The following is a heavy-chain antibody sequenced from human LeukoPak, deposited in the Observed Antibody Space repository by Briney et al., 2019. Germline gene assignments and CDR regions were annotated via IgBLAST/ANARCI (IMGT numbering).Heavy chain of an antibody. CDR3: ARGWRASDDYGGNSFDY. V-gene: IGHV4-34*01. D-gene: IGHD4-23*01. J-gene: IGHJ4*02. CDR1: GGSFSGYY. CDR2: INHSGST. Sequence: SETLSLTCAVYGGSFSGYYWSWIRQPPGKGLEWIGEINHSGSTNYNPSLKSRVTISVDTSKNPFSLKLSSVTAADTAVYYCARGWRASDDYGGNSFDYWGQGTLVTVSS.